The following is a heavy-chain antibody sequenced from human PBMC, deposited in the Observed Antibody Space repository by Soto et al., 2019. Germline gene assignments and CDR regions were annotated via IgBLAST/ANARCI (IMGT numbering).Heavy chain of an antibody. Sequence: ASVKVSCKASGYTFTSYAMHWVRQAPGQRLEWMGWINAGNGNTKYSQKFQGRVTITRDTSASTAYMELSSLRSEDTAVYYCARDASEGYSYGLPYVTTVYFDYWGQGTLVTVSS. CDR2: INAGNGNT. CDR1: GYTFTSYA. J-gene: IGHJ4*02. D-gene: IGHD5-18*01. V-gene: IGHV1-3*01. CDR3: ARDASEGYSYGLPYVTTVYFDY.